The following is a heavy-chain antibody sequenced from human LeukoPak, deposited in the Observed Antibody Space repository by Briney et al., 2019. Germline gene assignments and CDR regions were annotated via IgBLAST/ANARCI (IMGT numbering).Heavy chain of an antibody. V-gene: IGHV3-49*04. CDR3: TRDRRGALWFGEFGGVDV. J-gene: IGHJ6*02. D-gene: IGHD3-10*01. CDR2: IRSKAYGGTT. Sequence: PGGSLRLSCTASGFTFGDYAMSWVRQAPGKGLEWVGFIRSKAYGGTTEYAASVKGRFTISRDDSKSIAYLQMNSLKTEDTAVYYCTRDRRGALWFGEFGGVDVWGQGTTVTVSS. CDR1: GFTFGDYA.